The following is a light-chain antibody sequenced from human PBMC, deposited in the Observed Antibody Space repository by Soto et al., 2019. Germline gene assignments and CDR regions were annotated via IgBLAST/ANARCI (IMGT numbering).Light chain of an antibody. CDR2: GAS. CDR1: QSVSSSY. V-gene: IGKV3-20*01. CDR3: QHYGSSPLT. Sequence: EIVLTQSPGTLSLSPGERATLSCRASQSVSSSYLAWYQQKPGQAPRLLIYGASSRATGIPDRFSGSGSETDFTLTISRLEPEDFAVYYCQHYGSSPLTFDGGTKVEIK. J-gene: IGKJ4*01.